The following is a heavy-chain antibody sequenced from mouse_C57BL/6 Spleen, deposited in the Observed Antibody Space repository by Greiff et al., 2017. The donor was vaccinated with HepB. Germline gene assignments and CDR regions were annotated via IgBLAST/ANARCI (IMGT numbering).Heavy chain of an antibody. D-gene: IGHD2-3*01. J-gene: IGHJ4*01. V-gene: IGHV1-64*01. CDR2: IHPNSGST. Sequence: VQLQQPGAELVKPGASVKLSCKASGYTFTSYWMHWVKQRPGQGLEWIGMIHPNSGSTNYNEKFKSKATLTVDKSSSTAYMQLSSLTSEDSAVYYCARFRLLTPYAMDYWGQGTSVTVSS. CDR3: ARFRLLTPYAMDY. CDR1: GYTFTSYW.